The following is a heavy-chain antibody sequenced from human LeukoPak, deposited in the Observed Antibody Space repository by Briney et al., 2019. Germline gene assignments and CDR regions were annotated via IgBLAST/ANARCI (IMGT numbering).Heavy chain of an antibody. CDR1: GFTFGDYA. Sequence: PGGSLRLSCTASGFTFGDYAMSWVRQAPGKGVEGVGFIRSKAYGGTREYAASVKDRFSISRDDSKSIAYLQMNSLKTEDTAVYYCTGGTTVTTEIDYWGQGTLVTVSS. D-gene: IGHD4-17*01. CDR3: TGGTTVTTEIDY. CDR2: IRSKAYGGTR. V-gene: IGHV3-49*04. J-gene: IGHJ4*02.